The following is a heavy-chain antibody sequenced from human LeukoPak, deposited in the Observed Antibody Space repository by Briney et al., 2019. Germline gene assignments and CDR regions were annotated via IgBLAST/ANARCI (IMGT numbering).Heavy chain of an antibody. Sequence: PGGSLRLSCAASGFTFSSYSMNWVRQAPGKGLEWVSSISSSSSYIYYADSVKGRFTISRDNAKSSLYLQMNSLRAEDTAVYYCARDLGYSAPDDAFDIWGQGTMVTVSS. CDR3: ARDLGYSAPDDAFDI. CDR1: GFTFSSYS. J-gene: IGHJ3*02. V-gene: IGHV3-21*01. CDR2: ISSSSSYI. D-gene: IGHD3-22*01.